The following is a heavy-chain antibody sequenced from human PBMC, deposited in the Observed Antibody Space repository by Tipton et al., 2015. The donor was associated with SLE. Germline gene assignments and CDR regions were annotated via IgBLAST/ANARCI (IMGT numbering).Heavy chain of an antibody. CDR3: ARERLLELGSFDI. CDR2: IKQDGSEK. J-gene: IGHJ3*02. Sequence: SLRLSCAASGFTFSSYAMSWVRQAPGKGLEWVANIKQDGSEKYYVDSVKGRFTISRDNAKNSLYLQMNSLRAEDTAVYYCARERLLELGSFDIWGQGTMVTVSS. CDR1: GFTFSSYA. D-gene: IGHD1-7*01. V-gene: IGHV3-7*03.